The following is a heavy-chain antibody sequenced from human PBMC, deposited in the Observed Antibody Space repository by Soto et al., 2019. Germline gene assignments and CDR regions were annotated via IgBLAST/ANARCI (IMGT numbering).Heavy chain of an antibody. Sequence: QLQLQESGPGLVKPSETLSLSCTVSGDSISRSSYYWGWIRQPPGKGLEWIGIISYSGSTYYNPSLKSRVTISVDTSKNQFSLKMSSVTAADTTVYYCARHDCRGGSCYVDYWGHGTLVTVSP. J-gene: IGHJ4*01. V-gene: IGHV4-39*01. D-gene: IGHD2-15*01. CDR1: GDSISRSSYY. CDR3: ARHDCRGGSCYVDY. CDR2: ISYSGST.